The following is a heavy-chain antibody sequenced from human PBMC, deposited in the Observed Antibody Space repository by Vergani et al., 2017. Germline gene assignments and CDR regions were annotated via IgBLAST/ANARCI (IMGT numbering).Heavy chain of an antibody. Sequence: QVQLVQSGAEVKKPGASVKVSCKASGYTFTGYYMHWVRQAPGQGLEWMGWINPNSGGTNYAQKFQGRVTMTRDTSISTAYMELSRLRSDDTAVYYCARDPTTTVTTHVAWADYYYYYGMDVWGQGTTVTVSS. D-gene: IGHD4-11*01. CDR2: INPNSGGT. J-gene: IGHJ6*02. CDR3: ARDPTTTVTTHVAWADYYYYYGMDV. CDR1: GYTFTGYY. V-gene: IGHV1-2*02.